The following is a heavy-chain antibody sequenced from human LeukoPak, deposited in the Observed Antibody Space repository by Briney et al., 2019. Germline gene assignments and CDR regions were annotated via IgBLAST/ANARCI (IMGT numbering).Heavy chain of an antibody. V-gene: IGHV3-73*01. CDR1: GFTFSGSA. D-gene: IGHD3-16*01. CDR2: IRSKANSYAT. Sequence: GGSLRLTCAASGFTFSGSAMHWVRQASGEGLEWVGRIRSKANSYATAYAASVKGRFTISRDDSKNTAYLQMNSLKTEDTAVHYCTRLPNYGDNWFDPWGQGTLVTVSS. CDR3: TRLPNYGDNWFDP. J-gene: IGHJ5*02.